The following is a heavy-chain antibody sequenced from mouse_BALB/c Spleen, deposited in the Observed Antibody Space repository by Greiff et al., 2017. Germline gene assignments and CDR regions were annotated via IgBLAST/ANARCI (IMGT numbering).Heavy chain of an antibody. CDR3: AREDYYGSSLYYYAMDY. CDR1: GFTFSSYG. Sequence: EVQRVESGGGLVQPGGSLKLSCAASGFTFSSYGMSWVRQTPDKRLELVATINSNGGSTYYPDSVKGRFTISRDNAKNTLYLQMSSLKSEDTAMYYCAREDYYGSSLYYYAMDYWGQGTSVTVSS. J-gene: IGHJ4*01. V-gene: IGHV5-6-3*01. CDR2: INSNGGST. D-gene: IGHD1-1*01.